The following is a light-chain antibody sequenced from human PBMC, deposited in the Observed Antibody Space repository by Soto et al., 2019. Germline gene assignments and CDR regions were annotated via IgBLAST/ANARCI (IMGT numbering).Light chain of an antibody. Sequence: QSVLMQPPSVSGAPGQRVTISCTGSSSSIGAGFDVHWFQHFPGTAPKLLIYGTTNRPSGVPDRFSGSKSGASASLAITGLQAEDEADYYCQSYDTSLGGYYVFGTGTQLTVL. CDR2: GTT. V-gene: IGLV1-40*01. CDR3: QSYDTSLGGYYV. J-gene: IGLJ1*01. CDR1: SSSIGAGFD.